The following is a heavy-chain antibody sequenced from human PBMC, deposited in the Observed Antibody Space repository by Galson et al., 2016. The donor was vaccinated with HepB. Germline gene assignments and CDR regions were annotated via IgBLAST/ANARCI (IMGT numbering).Heavy chain of an antibody. CDR1: VYSLSDYW. J-gene: IGHJ3*01. D-gene: IGHD3-16*01. CDR2: IYPGDSKT. V-gene: IGHV5-51*01. CDR3: ATSGMMGAFDV. Sequence: QSGAEVKKPGESLTISCKASVYSLSDYWTVWVRQTPGKGLEWMGIIYPGDSKTKYNPSFEGQVTMSSDKSINTAYLQWSSLKASDTALYYCATSGMMGAFDVWGQGTVVIVSS.